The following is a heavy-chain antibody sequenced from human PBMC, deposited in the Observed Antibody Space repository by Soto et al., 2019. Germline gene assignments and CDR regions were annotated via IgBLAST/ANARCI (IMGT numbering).Heavy chain of an antibody. J-gene: IGHJ4*02. CDR2: ISPEGSQT. CDR3: ARNAPR. Sequence: PGGSLRLSCTASGFTFGDYAMSWVRQTPGKGLEWVATISPEGSQTSYVGSARGRFTISRDNAKSSLYLQMDSLRVEDTAVYYCARNAPRGGLGTLVTVSS. CDR1: GFTFGDYA. D-gene: IGHD2-2*01. V-gene: IGHV3-7*01.